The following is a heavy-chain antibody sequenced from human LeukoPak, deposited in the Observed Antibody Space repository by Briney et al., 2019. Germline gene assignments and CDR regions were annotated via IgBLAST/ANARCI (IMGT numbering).Heavy chain of an antibody. J-gene: IGHJ4*02. D-gene: IGHD3/OR15-3a*01. CDR2: IYYSGST. CDR3: ARSHSVWTSFDY. V-gene: IGHV4-59*01. Sequence: SETLSLTCTVSGGSISSYYWSWIRQPPGKGLEWIGYIYYSGSTNYNPSLKSRVTISVDTSKNQFSLKLSSVTAADSAVYYCARSHSVWTSFDYWGQGTLVTVSS. CDR1: GGSISSYY.